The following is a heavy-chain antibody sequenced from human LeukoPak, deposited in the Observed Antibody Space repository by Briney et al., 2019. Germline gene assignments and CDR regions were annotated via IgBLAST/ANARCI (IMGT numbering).Heavy chain of an antibody. CDR3: VRDAQRGFDYSNSLQY. Sequence: GTSLRPSCEASGFIFNHYALHWVRQAPHKGLEWVAVIWSDGTNRYYADSVKGRFSIFRDDSQKRVFLQMNSLRAEDTAVYYCVRDAQRGFDYSNSLQYWGQGALVTVSS. J-gene: IGHJ4*02. V-gene: IGHV3-33*01. CDR1: GFIFNHYA. D-gene: IGHD4-11*01. CDR2: IWSDGTNR.